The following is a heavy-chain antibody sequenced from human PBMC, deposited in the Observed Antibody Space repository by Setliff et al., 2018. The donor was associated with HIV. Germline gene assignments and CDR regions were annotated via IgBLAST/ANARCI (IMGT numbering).Heavy chain of an antibody. Sequence: SETLSLTCTVSGGSIENLYWTWIRHPSGRGLEWIGYVYSAGSTKYNPSLKSRATMSDDTSKNQISLTLTSVSAADTAVYYCASTSMGMTRKPIWYYHMDVWGHGITVTVSS. D-gene: IGHD7-27*01. V-gene: IGHV4-59*11. CDR1: GGSIENLY. CDR2: VYSAGST. CDR3: ASTSMGMTRKPIWYYHMDV. J-gene: IGHJ6*03.